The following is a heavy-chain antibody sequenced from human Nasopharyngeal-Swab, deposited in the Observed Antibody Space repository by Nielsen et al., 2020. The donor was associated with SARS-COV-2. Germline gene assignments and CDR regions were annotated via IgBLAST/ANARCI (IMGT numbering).Heavy chain of an antibody. D-gene: IGHD1-7*01. CDR2: IKQDGSEK. J-gene: IGHJ6*02. Sequence: GGSLRLSCAASGFTFSSYWMSWVRQAPGKGLEWVANIKQDGSEKYYVDSVKGRFTISRDNAKNSLYLQMNSLRAEDTAVYYCARVGLGYNWNYFDPYYYYGMDVWSQGTTVTVSS. V-gene: IGHV3-7*03. CDR1: GFTFSSYW. CDR3: ARVGLGYNWNYFDPYYYYGMDV.